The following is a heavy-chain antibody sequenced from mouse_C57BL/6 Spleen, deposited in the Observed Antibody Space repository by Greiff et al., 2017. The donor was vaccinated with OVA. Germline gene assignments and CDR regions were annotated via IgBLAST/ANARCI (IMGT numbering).Heavy chain of an antibody. CDR1: GYSFTSYY. CDR3: AKGGYSNYFFFDV. D-gene: IGHD2-5*01. Sequence: QVQLQQSGPELVKPGASVKISCKASGYSFTSYYIHWVKQRPGQGLEWIGWIYPGSGNTKYNEKFKGKATLTADTSSSTAYMQLSSLTSEDSAVYYCAKGGYSNYFFFDVWGTGTTVTVSS. CDR2: IYPGSGNT. J-gene: IGHJ1*03. V-gene: IGHV1-66*01.